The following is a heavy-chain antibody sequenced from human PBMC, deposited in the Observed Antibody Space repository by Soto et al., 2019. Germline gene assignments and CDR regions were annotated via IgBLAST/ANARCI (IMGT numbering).Heavy chain of an antibody. Sequence: PSETLSLTCTVSVFSISIYYLSWIRQPPGKGLEWIGYIYYSGSTNYNPSLKGRVTISVDTSKNQFSLRLRSVTAADTAVYYCARGWLPEGRSEFDYWGQGTQVTVSS. V-gene: IGHV4-59*01. CDR2: IYYSGST. CDR1: VFSISIYY. CDR3: ARGWLPEGRSEFDY. D-gene: IGHD5-12*01. J-gene: IGHJ4*02.